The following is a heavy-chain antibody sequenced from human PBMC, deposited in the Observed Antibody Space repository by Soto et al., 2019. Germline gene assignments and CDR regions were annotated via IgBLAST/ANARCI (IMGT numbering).Heavy chain of an antibody. Sequence: QVQLVQSGAEVKKPGSSVKVSCKTSGGTFGSYAISWVRQAPGQGLEWRGGIIPIFSTPNYAQKFQGRVTITADESTRTAYMELSSLRSEDTAVYYCARPIQYYFDTSAQSAWFDPWGQGTLVTVSS. J-gene: IGHJ5*02. D-gene: IGHD3-22*01. CDR3: ARPIQYYFDTSAQSAWFDP. CDR1: GGTFGSYA. V-gene: IGHV1-69*12. CDR2: IIPIFSTP.